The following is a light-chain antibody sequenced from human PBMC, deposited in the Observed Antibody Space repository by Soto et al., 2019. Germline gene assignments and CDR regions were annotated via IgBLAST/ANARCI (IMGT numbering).Light chain of an antibody. CDR3: QQYGSSPWT. Sequence: EVMLTQSTGTLSFSPGDGATLSCRASQTVSSSDLAWYQQKPGQAPRLLIYAASSRATGIPDRFSGSGSGTDFTLTVSRLEPEDFAVYYCQQYGSSPWTFGQGTKVDIK. J-gene: IGKJ1*01. CDR2: AAS. CDR1: QTVSSSD. V-gene: IGKV3-20*01.